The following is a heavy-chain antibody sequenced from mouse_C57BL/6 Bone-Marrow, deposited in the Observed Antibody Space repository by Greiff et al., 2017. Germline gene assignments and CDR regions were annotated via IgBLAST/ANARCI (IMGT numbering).Heavy chain of an antibody. CDR1: GYTFTSYW. CDR3: APMISYYFDY. Sequence: QVQLQQSGAELVKPGASVKMSCKASGYTFTSYWITWVKQRPGQGLEWIGDIYPGSGSTNYNEKFKSKATLTVETSSSTACMQLSSLTSEDSAVYYGAPMISYYFDYWGQGTTLTVSS. J-gene: IGHJ2*01. CDR2: IYPGSGST. D-gene: IGHD2-3*01. V-gene: IGHV1-55*01.